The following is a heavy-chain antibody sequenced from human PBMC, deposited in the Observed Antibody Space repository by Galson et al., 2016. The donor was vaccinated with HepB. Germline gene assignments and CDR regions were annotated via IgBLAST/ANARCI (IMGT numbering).Heavy chain of an antibody. Sequence: SLRLSCAASGFSFSSYSLHWVRQAPGKGLEWVASISATGYYIFYADSVKGRFTISRDSANNSQSLQMNSLRVEDTAPYFCARATTESIYGHFDYWGQGTTVTVSS. CDR1: GFSFSSYS. D-gene: IGHD3-3*01. J-gene: IGHJ4*03. CDR2: ISATGYYI. CDR3: ARATTESIYGHFDY. V-gene: IGHV3-21*01.